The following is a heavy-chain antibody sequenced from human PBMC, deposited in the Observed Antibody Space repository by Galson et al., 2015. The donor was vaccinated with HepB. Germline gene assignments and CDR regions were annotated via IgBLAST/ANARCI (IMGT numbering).Heavy chain of an antibody. V-gene: IGHV5-10-1*01. D-gene: IGHD6-19*01. CDR1: GYSFTSYW. Sequence: QSGAEVKKPGEPLRISCKGSGYSFTSYWISWVRQMPGEGLEWMGRIDPSDSYTNYSPSFQGHVTISTDKSLTTAYLQWSSLEASDTAIYYRARHEGVGAVAVDYYYPLDVWGQGTTVTVSS. J-gene: IGHJ6*02. CDR2: IDPSDSYT. CDR3: ARHEGVGAVAVDYYYPLDV.